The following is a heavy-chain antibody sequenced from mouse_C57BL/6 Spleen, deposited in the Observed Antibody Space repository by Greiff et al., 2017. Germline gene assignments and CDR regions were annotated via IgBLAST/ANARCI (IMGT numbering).Heavy chain of an antibody. D-gene: IGHD2-1*01. J-gene: IGHJ1*03. CDR2: INYDGSST. CDR3: ARVIYSYWYFDV. Sequence: EVKVVESEGGLVQPGSSMKLSCTASGFTFSDYYMAWVRQVPEKGLEWVANINYDGSSTYYLDSLKSRFIISRDNAKNILYLQMSSLKSEDTATYYCARVIYSYWYFDVWGTGTTVTVSS. CDR1: GFTFSDYY. V-gene: IGHV5-16*01.